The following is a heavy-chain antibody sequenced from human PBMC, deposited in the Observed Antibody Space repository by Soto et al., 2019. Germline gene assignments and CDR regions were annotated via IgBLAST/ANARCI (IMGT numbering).Heavy chain of an antibody. D-gene: IGHD4-17*01. V-gene: IGHV3-30*18. CDR1: GFSFSSYS. CDR2: ISYDGSNK. J-gene: IGHJ4*02. CDR3: ANLSPSTVTTLNDY. Sequence: GGSLRLSCAASGFSFSSYSMHWVRQAPGKGLEWVAVISYDGSNKYYADSVKGRFTISRDNSKNTLYLQMNSLRAEDTAVYYCANLSPSTVTTLNDYWGQGTLVTVSS.